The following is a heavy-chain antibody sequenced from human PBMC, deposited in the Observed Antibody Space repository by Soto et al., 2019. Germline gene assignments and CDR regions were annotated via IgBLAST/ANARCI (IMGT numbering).Heavy chain of an antibody. CDR3: ARDQSSGWFSIFDY. D-gene: IGHD6-19*01. V-gene: IGHV3-7*01. CDR1: GFTFSSHW. Sequence: EVQLVESGGGLVQPGGSLRLSCAASGFTFSSHWMSWVRQAPGKGLEWVANIKQDGSEKYYVDSVKGRFTISRDNAKNSLYLQMNSLRAEDTAVYYCARDQSSGWFSIFDYWGQGTLVTVSS. J-gene: IGHJ4*02. CDR2: IKQDGSEK.